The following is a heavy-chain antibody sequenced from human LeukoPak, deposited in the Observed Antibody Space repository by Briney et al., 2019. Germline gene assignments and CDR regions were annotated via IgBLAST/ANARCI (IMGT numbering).Heavy chain of an antibody. D-gene: IGHD1-26*01. CDR2: IYYSGST. J-gene: IGHJ5*02. Sequence: PSETLSLTCTVSGGSISSYYWSWIRQPPGKGLEWIGYIYYSGSTNYNPSLKSRVTISVDTSKNQFSLKLSSVTAADTAVYYCARGLGRGGSYFRRETNWFDPWGQGTLVTVSS. V-gene: IGHV4-59*12. CDR3: ARGLGRGGSYFRRETNWFDP. CDR1: GGSISSYY.